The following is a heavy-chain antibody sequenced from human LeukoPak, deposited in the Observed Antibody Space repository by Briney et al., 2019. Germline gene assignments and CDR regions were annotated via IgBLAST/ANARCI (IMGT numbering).Heavy chain of an antibody. V-gene: IGHV3-23*01. CDR1: GFTFNTYA. Sequence: GGSLRPSCEASGFTFNTYATSWVRQAPGKGLEWVSAISGSAGSTYYAHSVKGRFTISRDNSKNILYLQIHSLRAEDTAVYYCAKGKGSSSSSIDWWGQGTLVTVSS. CDR3: AKGKGSSSSSIDW. CDR2: ISGSAGST. D-gene: IGHD2-15*01. J-gene: IGHJ4*02.